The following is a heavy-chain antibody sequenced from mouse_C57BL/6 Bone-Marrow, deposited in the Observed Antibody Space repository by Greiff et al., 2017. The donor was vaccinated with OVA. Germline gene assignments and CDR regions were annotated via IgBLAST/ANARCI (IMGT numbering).Heavy chain of an antibody. Sequence: VQLQQSGAELVRPGTSVKVSCKASGYAFTNYLIEWVKQRPGQGLEWIGVINPGSGGTNYNEKFKGKATLTADKSSSTAYMQLSSLTSEDSAVYFCARSPFIRYYYAMDYWGQGTSVTVSS. J-gene: IGHJ4*01. V-gene: IGHV1-54*01. CDR1: GYAFTNYL. CDR3: ARSPFIRYYYAMDY. CDR2: INPGSGGT. D-gene: IGHD1-1*01.